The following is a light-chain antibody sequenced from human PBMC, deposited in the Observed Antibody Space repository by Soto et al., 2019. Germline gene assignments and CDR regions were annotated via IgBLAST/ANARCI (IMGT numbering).Light chain of an antibody. CDR1: SSNIGAGYD. V-gene: IGLV1-40*01. Sequence: QSVVTQPPSVSGAPGQTVTISCTGSSSNIGAGYDVHWYQQFPGTAPKLLISGSNNRPSGVPDRFSGSKSGTSASLAITGLQPEDEANYCCQSFDLSLSAVILGGGTKLTVL. J-gene: IGLJ2*01. CDR2: GSN. CDR3: QSFDLSLSAVI.